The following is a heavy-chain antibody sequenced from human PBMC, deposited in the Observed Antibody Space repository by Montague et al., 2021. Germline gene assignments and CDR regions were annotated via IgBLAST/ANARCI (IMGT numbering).Heavy chain of an antibody. J-gene: IGHJ6*03. CDR3: ARDTVGASGYFYYYYMDV. D-gene: IGHD1-26*01. V-gene: IGHV4-4*07. Sequence: SETLSLTCTVFGDSINTYSWSWIRQPAGQGLEWIGRLYNGGSTNSTHSLKSRVSMSVDTSKNQFSLKLSSVTAADTAVYFCARDTVGASGYFYYYYMDVWGRGTTVTVSS. CDR1: GDSINTYS. CDR2: LYNGGST.